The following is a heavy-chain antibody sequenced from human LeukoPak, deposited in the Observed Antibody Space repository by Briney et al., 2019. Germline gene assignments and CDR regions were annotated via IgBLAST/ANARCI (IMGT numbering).Heavy chain of an antibody. D-gene: IGHD5-18*01. Sequence: PSETLSLTCTVSGGSISSYYWSWIRQPPAKGLEWIGYIYYSGSTNYNPSLKSRVTISVDTSKNQFSLKLSSVTAEDTAVYYCALVDTAMVTPFYFDYWGQGTLVTVSS. V-gene: IGHV4-59*12. CDR2: IYYSGST. J-gene: IGHJ4*02. CDR1: GGSISSYY. CDR3: ALVDTAMVTPFYFDY.